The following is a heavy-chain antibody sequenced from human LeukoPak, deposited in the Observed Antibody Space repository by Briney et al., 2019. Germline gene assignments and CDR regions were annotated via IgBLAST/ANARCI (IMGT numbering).Heavy chain of an antibody. CDR3: ARGDGYNQI. Sequence: GGSLRLSCAASGFTFNTYTMNWVRQAPGKGLEWVSYISGSSGIIDYADSVKGRFTISRDNAKNSLYLQMNSLRAEDTAVYYCARGDGYNQIWGQGTLVTVSS. V-gene: IGHV3-48*04. D-gene: IGHD5-24*01. CDR1: GFTFNTYT. J-gene: IGHJ4*02. CDR2: ISGSSGII.